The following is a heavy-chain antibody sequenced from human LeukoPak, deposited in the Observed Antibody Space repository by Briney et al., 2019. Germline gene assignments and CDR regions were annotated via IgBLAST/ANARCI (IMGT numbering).Heavy chain of an antibody. J-gene: IGHJ4*02. CDR3: ARSPDNAPGYDSLYYFDY. CDR2: IIPIFGTA. Sequence: ASVTVSCTASGGTFSSYAISWVRQAPGQGLEWMGGIIPIFGTANYAQKFQGRVTITADESTSTAYMELSSLRSEDTAVYYCARSPDNAPGYDSLYYFDYWGQGTLVTVSS. V-gene: IGHV1-69*13. CDR1: GGTFSSYA. D-gene: IGHD5-12*01.